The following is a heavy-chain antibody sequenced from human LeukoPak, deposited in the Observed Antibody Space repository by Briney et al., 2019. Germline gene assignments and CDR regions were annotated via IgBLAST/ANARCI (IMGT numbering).Heavy chain of an antibody. Sequence: PGGSLRLSCAASGFTFSSYSMNWVRQAPGKGLEWVSSISSSSSYIYYADSVKGRFTISRDNAKNSLYLQMNSLRAEDTAVYYCARGLHCSGGSCYDTTFDYWGQGTLVTVSS. V-gene: IGHV3-21*01. J-gene: IGHJ4*02. CDR3: ARGLHCSGGSCYDTTFDY. CDR1: GFTFSSYS. CDR2: ISSSSSYI. D-gene: IGHD2-15*01.